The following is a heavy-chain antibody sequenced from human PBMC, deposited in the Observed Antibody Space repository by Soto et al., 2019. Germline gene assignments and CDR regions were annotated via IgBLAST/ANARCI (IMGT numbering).Heavy chain of an antibody. CDR3: ARDWRTGYYYYGMDV. CDR2: IWYDGSNK. J-gene: IGHJ6*02. CDR1: GVTFSSYV. Sequence: GGSLRLSCAASGVTFSSYVMHWVRQAPGKGLEWVAVIWYDGSNKYYADSVKGRFTISRDNSKNTLYLQMNSLRAEDTAVYYCARDWRTGYYYYGMDVWGQGTTVTVSS. V-gene: IGHV3-33*01.